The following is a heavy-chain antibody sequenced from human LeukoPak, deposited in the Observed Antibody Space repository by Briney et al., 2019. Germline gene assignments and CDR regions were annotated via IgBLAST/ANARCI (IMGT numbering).Heavy chain of an antibody. Sequence: SGRSLRLSCAASGFTFSSYGMHWVRQAPGKGLEWVAVISYDGSNKYYADSVKGRFTISRDNSKNTLYLQMNSLRAEDTAVYYCAKDTGYSSGWPDYWGQGTLVTVSS. V-gene: IGHV3-30*18. CDR1: GFTFSSYG. CDR3: AKDTGYSSGWPDY. D-gene: IGHD6-19*01. CDR2: ISYDGSNK. J-gene: IGHJ4*02.